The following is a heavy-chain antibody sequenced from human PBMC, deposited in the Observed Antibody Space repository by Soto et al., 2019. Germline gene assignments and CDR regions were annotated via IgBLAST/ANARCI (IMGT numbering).Heavy chain of an antibody. CDR1: GFTFSSYA. D-gene: IGHD3-3*01. CDR2: ISGSGGST. CDR3: AKRGVKDFWSGYPYYYMDV. Sequence: GGSLRLSCAASGFTFSSYAMSWVRQAPGKGLEWVSAISGSGGSTYYADSVKGRFTISRDNSKNTLYLQMNSLRAEDTAVYYCAKRGVKDFWSGYPYYYMDVWGKGTTVTVSS. V-gene: IGHV3-23*01. J-gene: IGHJ6*03.